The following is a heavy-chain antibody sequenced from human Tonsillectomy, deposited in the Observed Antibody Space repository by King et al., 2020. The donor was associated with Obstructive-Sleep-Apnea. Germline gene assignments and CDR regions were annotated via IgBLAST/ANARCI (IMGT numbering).Heavy chain of an antibody. Sequence: VQLVDSGGGLVQPGGSLRLSCAASGFTFRIYSMNWVHQAPGKGPEWVSYITSSSNTIYYADSVRGRFTISRDNAKNSLYLQMNSLRAEDTAVYYCARDSGDSGYDSRPIWGQGILVTVSS. CDR1: GFTFRIYS. CDR3: ARDSGDSGYDSRPI. D-gene: IGHD5-12*01. CDR2: ITSSSNTI. J-gene: IGHJ4*02. V-gene: IGHV3-48*04.